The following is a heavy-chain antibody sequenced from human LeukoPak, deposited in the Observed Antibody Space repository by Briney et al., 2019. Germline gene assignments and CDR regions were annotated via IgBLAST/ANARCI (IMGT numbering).Heavy chain of an antibody. CDR2: ISYDGSNK. V-gene: IGHV3-30-3*02. Sequence: GGSLRLSCAASGFTFSSNWMHWVRQAPGKGLEWVAVISYDGSNKYYADSVKGRFTISRDIAKNTLYLQMNSLRAEDTGVYYCAKDHYWSIDYWGRGTLVTVSS. D-gene: IGHD3-3*01. J-gene: IGHJ4*02. CDR3: AKDHYWSIDY. CDR1: GFTFSSNW.